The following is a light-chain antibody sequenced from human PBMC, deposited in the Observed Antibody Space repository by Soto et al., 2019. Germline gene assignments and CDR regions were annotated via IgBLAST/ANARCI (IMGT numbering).Light chain of an antibody. J-gene: IGLJ2*01. V-gene: IGLV1-51*01. CDR3: GTWDSSLRAVV. Sequence: QSVLTQPPSVSAAPGQKVSISCSGSSSNVGKNFVSWYQQLPGAAPKLLISDNNKRPSGIPDRFSGSKSGSSATLGITGLQTGDEADYYCGTWDSSLRAVVFGGGTQLTVL. CDR1: SSNVGKNF. CDR2: DNN.